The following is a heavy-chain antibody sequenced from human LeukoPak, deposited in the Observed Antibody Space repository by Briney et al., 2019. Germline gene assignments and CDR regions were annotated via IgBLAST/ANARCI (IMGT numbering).Heavy chain of an antibody. CDR1: GFTFSDYD. CDR3: ARVAKERVGGVYYFDY. V-gene: IGHV3-13*01. D-gene: IGHD1-1*01. J-gene: IGHJ4*02. Sequence: GGSLRLSCAASGFTFSDYDMHRVREATGKGLDWVSASGTAGDTYYTGSLKGRFTISRENAKNSLYLQMNSLRAGDTAVYYCARVAKERVGGVYYFDYWGQGTLVTVSS. CDR2: SGTAGDT.